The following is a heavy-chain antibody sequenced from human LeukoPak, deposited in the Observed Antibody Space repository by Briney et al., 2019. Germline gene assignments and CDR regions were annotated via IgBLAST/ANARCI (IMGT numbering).Heavy chain of an antibody. V-gene: IGHV4-59*08. CDR2: IYYSGST. CDR3: ARGVIVGASIDYFDY. Sequence: PSETLSLTCTVSGGSISSYYWSWIRQPPGKGLEWIGYIYYSGSTNYNPSLKSRVTTSVDTSKNQFSLNLTSVTAADTAVYYCARGVIVGASIDYFDYWGQGTLVTVSS. J-gene: IGHJ4*02. D-gene: IGHD1-26*01. CDR1: GGSISSYY.